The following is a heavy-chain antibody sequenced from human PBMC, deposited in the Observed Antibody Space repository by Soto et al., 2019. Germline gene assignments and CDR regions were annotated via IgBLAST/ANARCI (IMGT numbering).Heavy chain of an antibody. J-gene: IGHJ4*02. CDR1: GFTVSNFY. V-gene: IGHV3-66*01. CDR3: ARDTFGGAYDFWH. CDR2: ISSGGST. D-gene: IGHD3-3*01. Sequence: GGSLRLSCAVSGFTVSNFYMTWVRQAPGKGLEWVSVISSGGSTYYADSVKGRFTISRDNSKNTLLLEMNSLRAGDTAVYYCARDTFGGAYDFWHGGQGTLVTVSS.